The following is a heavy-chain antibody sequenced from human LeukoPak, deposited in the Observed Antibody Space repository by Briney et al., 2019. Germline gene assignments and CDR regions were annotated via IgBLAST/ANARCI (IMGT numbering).Heavy chain of an antibody. V-gene: IGHV6-1*01. CDR3: ARGPSYFQH. J-gene: IGHJ1*01. CDR2: TYYRSKWYK. CDR1: GDSVSSNGAT. Sequence: SQTLSLTCALSGDSVSSNGATWNWIRQSPSRGLEWLGRTYYRSKWYKYYAVSVKGRITINPDTSKNQFSLQLNSVTPEDTAVYYCARGPSYFQHWGQGTLVTVSS.